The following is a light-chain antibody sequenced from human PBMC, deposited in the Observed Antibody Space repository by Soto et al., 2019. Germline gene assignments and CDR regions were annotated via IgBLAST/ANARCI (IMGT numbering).Light chain of an antibody. CDR1: SSDIGSSNY. V-gene: IGLV2-14*01. Sequence: QSALTQPASVSGSPGQSITISCTGTSSDIGSSNYVSWYQQHPGKGPKLMIYEVTNRPSGVSHRVSGSKSGSTASLTISGLQAEDEADYYCSSYSSSSTLLYVFGSGTKLTVL. CDR2: EVT. CDR3: SSYSSSSTLLYV. J-gene: IGLJ1*01.